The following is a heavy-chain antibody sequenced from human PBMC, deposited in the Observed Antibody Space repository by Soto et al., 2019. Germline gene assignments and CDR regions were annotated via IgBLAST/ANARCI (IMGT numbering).Heavy chain of an antibody. Sequence: QVQVVESGGGVVQPGRSLRLSCAASGFTFSNYGMHWVRQAPGKGLEWVAGISYDGSDKYYADSVKGRFTISRDNSKNTLHLQVNSLRAEDTAVYYCAKDRRSVTVCGVVILDAVDIWGQGTMVTVSS. V-gene: IGHV3-30*18. CDR2: ISYDGSDK. CDR1: GFTFSNYG. J-gene: IGHJ3*02. CDR3: AKDRRSVTVCGVVILDAVDI. D-gene: IGHD3-3*01.